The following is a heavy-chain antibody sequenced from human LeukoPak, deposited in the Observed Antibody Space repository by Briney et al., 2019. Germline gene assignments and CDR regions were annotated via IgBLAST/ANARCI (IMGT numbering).Heavy chain of an antibody. J-gene: IGHJ4*02. CDR1: GFTFSNHG. CDR3: VKGGNTAIVGATSFDY. Sequence: GGPLRLSCAASGFTFSNHGMHWVRQAPGRGLEWVTYIRYDGGNEQYAESVKGRFTISRDNSKNTVDLQMNSLRVEDTAVYYCVKGGNTAIVGATSFDYWGQGTLVTVSS. CDR2: IRYDGGNE. D-gene: IGHD1-26*01. V-gene: IGHV3-30*02.